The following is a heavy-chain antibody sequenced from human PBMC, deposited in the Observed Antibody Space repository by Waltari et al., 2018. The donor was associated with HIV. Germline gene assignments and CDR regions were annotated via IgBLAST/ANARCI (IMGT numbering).Heavy chain of an antibody. CDR3: ARQGNTGTYFGGHR. J-gene: IGHJ4*02. V-gene: IGHV3-33*01. CDR1: GFTLTDYD. Sequence: QVHLVESGGTVVQPGKSLTLSCVTDGFTLTDYDMSWFRQTPGAGLQWVAILWPDGNTRFYAPFVRGRFSISRYNTKKTVFLQMRALRADDTGVYFCARQGNTGTYFGGHRWGRGT. D-gene: IGHD3-10*01. CDR2: LWPDGNTR.